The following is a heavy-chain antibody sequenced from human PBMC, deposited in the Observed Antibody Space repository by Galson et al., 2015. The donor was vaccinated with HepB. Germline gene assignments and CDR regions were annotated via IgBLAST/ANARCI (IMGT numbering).Heavy chain of an antibody. Sequence: SVKVSCKASGYTFTSYYMHWVRQAPGQGLEWMGMINPSGGSTSYAQKFQGRVTMTRDTSTSTVYMELSSLRSEDTAVYYCARDPEYYYGSGSGYGMDVWGQGTTVTVSS. D-gene: IGHD3-10*01. CDR1: GYTFTSYY. V-gene: IGHV1-46*01. CDR2: INPSGGST. J-gene: IGHJ6*02. CDR3: ARDPEYYYGSGSGYGMDV.